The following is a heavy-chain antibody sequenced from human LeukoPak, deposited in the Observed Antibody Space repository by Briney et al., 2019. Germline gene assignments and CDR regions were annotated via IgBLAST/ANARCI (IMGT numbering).Heavy chain of an antibody. CDR3: ARYSRGRPPNYFDY. D-gene: IGHD6-19*01. CDR2: IFHTENT. CDR1: GYSISSGYY. Sequence: SETLSLTCDVSGYSISSGYYWGWIRQPPGKGLEWIASIFHTENTYYNPSLKSRVTISVDTSKNQFSLKLGSVTAADTAIYFCARYSRGRPPNYFDYWGQGTLVTVSS. J-gene: IGHJ4*02. V-gene: IGHV4-38-2*01.